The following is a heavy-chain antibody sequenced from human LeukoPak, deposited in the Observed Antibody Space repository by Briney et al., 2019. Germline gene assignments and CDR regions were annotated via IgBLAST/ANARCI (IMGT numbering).Heavy chain of an antibody. CDR1: GGSFSGYY. CDR2: INHSGST. J-gene: IGHJ4*02. V-gene: IGHV4-34*01. Sequence: SETLSLTCAVYGGSFSGYYWSWIRQPPGKGLEWIGEINHSGSTNYNPSLKSRVTIPVDTSKNQFSLKLSSVTAADTAVYYCARGFIPRYDSSGYYRYWGQGTLVTVSS. CDR3: ARGFIPRYDSSGYYRY. D-gene: IGHD3-22*01.